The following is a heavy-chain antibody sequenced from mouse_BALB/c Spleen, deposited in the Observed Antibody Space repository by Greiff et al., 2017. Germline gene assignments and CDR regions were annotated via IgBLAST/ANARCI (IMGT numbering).Heavy chain of an antibody. CDR2: INPSNGRT. CDR3: ARDYYGLYAMDY. CDR1: GYTFTSYW. J-gene: IGHJ4*01. D-gene: IGHD1-2*01. V-gene: IGHV1S81*02. Sequence: QVQLQQPGAELVKPGASVKLSCKASGYTFTSYWMHWVKQRPGQGLEWIGEINPSNGRTNYNEKFKSKATLTVDKSSSTAYMQLSSLTSEDSAVYYCARDYYGLYAMDYWGQGTSVTVSS.